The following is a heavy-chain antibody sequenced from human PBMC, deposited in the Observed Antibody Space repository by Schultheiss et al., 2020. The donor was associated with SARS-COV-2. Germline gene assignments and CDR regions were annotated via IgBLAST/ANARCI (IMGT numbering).Heavy chain of an antibody. V-gene: IGHV4-30-2*01. Sequence: LSLTCAVSGGSISSGGYSWSWIRQPPGKGLEWIGEINHSGSTNYNPSLKSRVTISVDTSKNQFSLKLSSVTAADTAVYYCARGMSAVSRHTFDYWGQGTLVTVSS. D-gene: IGHD1-1*01. CDR1: GGSISSGGYS. J-gene: IGHJ4*02. CDR2: INHSGST. CDR3: ARGMSAVSRHTFDY.